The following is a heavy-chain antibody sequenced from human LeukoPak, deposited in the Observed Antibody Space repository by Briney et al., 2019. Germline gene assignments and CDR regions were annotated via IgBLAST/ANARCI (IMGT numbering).Heavy chain of an antibody. CDR2: ISGSGGST. Sequence: PGGSLRLSCAASGFTFSSYAMSWVRQAPGKGLEWVSAISGSGGSTYYAGSVKGRFTISRDNSKNTLYLQMNSLRAEDTAVYYCAKDCGGWCLNSFDYWGQGTLVTVSS. V-gene: IGHV3-23*01. J-gene: IGHJ4*02. CDR3: AKDCGGWCLNSFDY. CDR1: GFTFSSYA. D-gene: IGHD6-19*01.